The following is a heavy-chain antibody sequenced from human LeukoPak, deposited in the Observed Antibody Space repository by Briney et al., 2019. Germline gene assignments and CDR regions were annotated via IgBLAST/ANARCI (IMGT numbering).Heavy chain of an antibody. Sequence: GGSLRLSCAASGFTFSSYSMNWVRQAPGKGLEWVSSISSSSSYTYYADSVKGRFTISRDNAKNSLYLQMNSLRAEDTAVYYCARDRTSIASPSDYWGQGTLVTVSS. D-gene: IGHD1-1*01. CDR2: ISSSSSYT. CDR3: ARDRTSIASPSDY. J-gene: IGHJ4*02. CDR1: GFTFSSYS. V-gene: IGHV3-21*01.